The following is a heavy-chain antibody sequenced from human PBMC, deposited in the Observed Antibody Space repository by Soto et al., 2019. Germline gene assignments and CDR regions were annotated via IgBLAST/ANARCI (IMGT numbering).Heavy chain of an antibody. Sequence: GGSLRLSCAASGFTFSSNWMHWVRQAPGKGLVWVSRINPDGSSTTYADSVKGRFTISRDNSKNTLYLQMNSLRAEDTAVYYCARDLWIRYYYYGMDVWGQGTTVTVSS. V-gene: IGHV3-74*03. CDR2: INPDGSST. J-gene: IGHJ6*02. CDR1: GFTFSSNW. CDR3: ARDLWIRYYYYGMDV. D-gene: IGHD1-1*01.